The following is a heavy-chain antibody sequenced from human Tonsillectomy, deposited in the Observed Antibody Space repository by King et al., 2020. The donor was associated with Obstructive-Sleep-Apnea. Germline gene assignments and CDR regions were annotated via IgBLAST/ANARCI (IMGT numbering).Heavy chain of an antibody. D-gene: IGHD5-18*01. J-gene: IGHJ4*02. V-gene: IGHV4-59*01. CDR3: ARGDVDTAIQGSLYYFDY. CDR1: GGSISSYY. Sequence: QLQESGPGLVKPSETLSLTCTFSGGSISSYYWSWIRQPPGKGLEWVGYIYYSGSPNYNPSLKSPVTISVDTSKNQFSLKLSSVTAADTAVYYCARGDVDTAIQGSLYYFDYWGQGTLVTVSS. CDR2: IYYSGSP.